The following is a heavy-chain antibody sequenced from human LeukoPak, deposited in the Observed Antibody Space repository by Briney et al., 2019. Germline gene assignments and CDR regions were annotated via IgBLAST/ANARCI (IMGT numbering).Heavy chain of an antibody. D-gene: IGHD3-10*01. CDR3: ARDSDYGSGTI. V-gene: IGHV1-69*04. Sequence: SVKVSCKASGGTFSSYAISWVRQAPGQGLEWMGRIIPILGIANYAQKFQGRVTITADKSTSTAYMELSSLRSEDTAVYYCARDSDYGSGTIWGQGTLVTVSS. J-gene: IGHJ4*02. CDR2: IIPILGIA. CDR1: GGTFSSYA.